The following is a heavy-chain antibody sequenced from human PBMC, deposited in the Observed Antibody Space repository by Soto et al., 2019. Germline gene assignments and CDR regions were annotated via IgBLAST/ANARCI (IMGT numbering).Heavy chain of an antibody. CDR1: GGSISSYY. Sequence: SETLSLTCTVSGGSISSYYWSWIRQPPGKGLEWIGYIYYSGSTNYNPSLKSRVTISVDTSKNQFSLKLSSVTAADTAVYYCARVYYDILTGYYHDYYFDYWGQGTLVTVSS. CDR2: IYYSGST. J-gene: IGHJ4*02. CDR3: ARVYYDILTGYYHDYYFDY. V-gene: IGHV4-59*01. D-gene: IGHD3-9*01.